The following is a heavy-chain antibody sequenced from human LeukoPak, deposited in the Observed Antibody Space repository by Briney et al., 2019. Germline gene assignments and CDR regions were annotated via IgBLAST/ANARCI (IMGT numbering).Heavy chain of an antibody. D-gene: IGHD3-3*01. Sequence: ASVKVSCKASGYTFTSYDINWVRQATGQGLEWMGWMNPTSGNTGYAQKFQGRVTMTRNTSISTAYMELSSLRSEDTAVYYCARGLRSIITIFGVVTHNWFDPWGQGTLVTVSS. J-gene: IGHJ5*02. CDR2: MNPTSGNT. V-gene: IGHV1-8*01. CDR1: GYTFTSYD. CDR3: ARGLRSIITIFGVVTHNWFDP.